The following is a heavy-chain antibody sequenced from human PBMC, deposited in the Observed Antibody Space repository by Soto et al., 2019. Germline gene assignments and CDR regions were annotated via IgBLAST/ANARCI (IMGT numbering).Heavy chain of an antibody. J-gene: IGHJ5*02. Sequence: ASVKVSCKASGYTFTSYGISWVRQAPGQGLEWMGWISAYNGNTNYAQKLQGRVTMTTDTSTSTAYMELRSLRSDDTAVYYCARDQRRGIRYFDWSLGAWFDPWGQGTLVTVSS. CDR3: ARDQRRGIRYFDWSLGAWFDP. D-gene: IGHD3-9*01. CDR1: GYTFTSYG. V-gene: IGHV1-18*01. CDR2: ISAYNGNT.